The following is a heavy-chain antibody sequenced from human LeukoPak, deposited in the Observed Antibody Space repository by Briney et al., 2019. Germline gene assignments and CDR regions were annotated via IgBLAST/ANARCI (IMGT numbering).Heavy chain of an antibody. V-gene: IGHV4-30-2*01. CDR1: GGSISSGGYY. CDR2: IYHSGST. D-gene: IGHD6-13*01. CDR3: ARDLIAAAGMWGY. J-gene: IGHJ4*02. Sequence: SETLSLTCTVSGGSISSGGYYWSWIRQPPGKGLEWIGYIYHSGSTYYNPSLKSRVTISVDRSKNQFSLKLSSVTAADTAVYYCARDLIAAAGMWGYWGQGTLVTVSS.